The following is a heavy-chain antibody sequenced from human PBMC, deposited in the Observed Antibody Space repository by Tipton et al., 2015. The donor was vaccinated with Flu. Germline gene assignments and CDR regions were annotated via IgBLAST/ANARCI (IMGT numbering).Heavy chain of an antibody. Sequence: TLSLTCVVYGGSFSGDYCSWIRQPPGKGLEWIGEVNHSGSTNYNPSLKSRVTMLVDTSKNQFSLKMSSVTAADTAVYYCARFSVRGESDYWGQGTLVTVSS. CDR3: ARFSVRGESDY. D-gene: IGHD3-10*01. CDR2: VNHSGST. CDR1: GGSFSGDY. V-gene: IGHV4-34*01. J-gene: IGHJ4*02.